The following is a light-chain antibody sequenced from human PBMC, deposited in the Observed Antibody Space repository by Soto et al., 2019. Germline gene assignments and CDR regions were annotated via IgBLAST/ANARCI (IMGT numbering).Light chain of an antibody. CDR1: QSVSTF. Sequence: EIVLTQSPATLSLSPGERATLSCRAGQSVSTFLAWYQQKPGQAPRLLIYDASKRATGIPIRFSGSGSGTDFTLTISSLEPEDFAVYYCQQRSNWPLTFGGGTKVETK. J-gene: IGKJ4*01. CDR3: QQRSNWPLT. V-gene: IGKV3-11*01. CDR2: DAS.